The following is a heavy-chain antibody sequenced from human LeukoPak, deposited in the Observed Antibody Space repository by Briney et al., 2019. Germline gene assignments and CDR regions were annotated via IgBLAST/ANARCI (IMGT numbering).Heavy chain of an antibody. D-gene: IGHD3-22*01. J-gene: IGHJ4*02. Sequence: SETLSLTCTVSGGSIGGYYWSWIRQPPGKGLEWIGYIYYSGSTNYNPSLKSRVTISVDTSKNQFSLKLSSVTAADTAVYYCAREDDSSGYYEGPFDYWGQGTLVTVSS. CDR2: IYYSGST. CDR1: GGSIGGYY. CDR3: AREDDSSGYYEGPFDY. V-gene: IGHV4-59*01.